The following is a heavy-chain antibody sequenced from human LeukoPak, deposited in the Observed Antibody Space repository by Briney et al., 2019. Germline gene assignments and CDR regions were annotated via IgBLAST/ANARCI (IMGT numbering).Heavy chain of an antibody. CDR3: AKELYGNPSGY. D-gene: IGHD2-8*01. J-gene: IGHJ4*02. CDR2: ISGDGGTI. V-gene: IGHV3-23*01. Sequence: GGSLRLSCAASGFTLRSSAMSWVRQAPGKGLEWVSAISGDGGTISYAASVRGRFTISRDNAKNTLFLQMSSLRAGDTALYYCAKELYGNPSGYWGQGTRFTVFS. CDR1: GFTLRSSA.